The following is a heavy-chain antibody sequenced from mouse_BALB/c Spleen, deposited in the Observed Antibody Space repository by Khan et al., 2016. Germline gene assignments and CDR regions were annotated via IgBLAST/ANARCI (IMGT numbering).Heavy chain of an antibody. J-gene: IGHJ4*01. CDR2: INPNNGGS. V-gene: IGHV1-18*01. Sequence: VQLQQPGPDLVKPGASVKISCKASGYSFTGYYMYWVKQSHEKSLEWIGRINPNNGGSYSNQKFKGKAILTVDKSSSTAYMEIRSLTSENSAIYYCLRDAIDYGGRGTTVTVSS. CDR3: LRDAIDY. D-gene: IGHD1-1*01. CDR1: GYSFTGYY.